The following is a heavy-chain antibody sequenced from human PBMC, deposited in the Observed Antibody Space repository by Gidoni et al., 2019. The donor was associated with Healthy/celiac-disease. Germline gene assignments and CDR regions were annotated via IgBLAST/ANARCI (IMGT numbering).Heavy chain of an antibody. Sequence: EVQLLESGGGLVQPGGSLRLSCAASGFTFSSYAMSWVRQAPGKGLEWVSAISGSGCSTYYADSVKGRFTISRDNSKNTLYLQMNSLRAEDTAVYYCAKWDYYDSSGYYGPYYYYGMDVWGQGTTVTVSS. CDR1: GFTFSSYA. CDR2: ISGSGCST. V-gene: IGHV3-23*01. D-gene: IGHD3-22*01. J-gene: IGHJ6*02. CDR3: AKWDYYDSSGYYGPYYYYGMDV.